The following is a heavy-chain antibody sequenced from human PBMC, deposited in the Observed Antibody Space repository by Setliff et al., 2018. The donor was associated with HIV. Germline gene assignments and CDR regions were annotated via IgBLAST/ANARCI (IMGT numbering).Heavy chain of an antibody. V-gene: IGHV1-69*05. CDR1: GDTFNNYG. D-gene: IGHD5-12*01. Sequence: RASVKVSCKVSGDTFNNYGLNWVRQAPGQGLEWMGGIIPICNSADYAQKFQGRVTITTDESTSTAYMDLSSLKSEDTAIYYCARASGDAYNYEGAFDVWGQGTLFTVSS. CDR3: ARASGDAYNYEGAFDV. CDR2: IIPICNSA. J-gene: IGHJ3*01.